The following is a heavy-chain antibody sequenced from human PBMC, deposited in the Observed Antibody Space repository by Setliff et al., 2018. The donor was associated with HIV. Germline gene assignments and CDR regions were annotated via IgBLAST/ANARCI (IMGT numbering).Heavy chain of an antibody. CDR1: GGSISSGSYS. J-gene: IGHJ4*02. D-gene: IGHD3-3*01. CDR3: ATGIGGPNEY. CDR2: IYTTGST. Sequence: SETLSLTCTVSGGSISSGSYSWTWIRQPAGKGLEWIGRIYTTGSTNYNPSLKSRVTMSVDTSNNQFSLRLTSMTAADTAVYYCATGIGGPNEYWGQGTLVTVSS. V-gene: IGHV4-61*02.